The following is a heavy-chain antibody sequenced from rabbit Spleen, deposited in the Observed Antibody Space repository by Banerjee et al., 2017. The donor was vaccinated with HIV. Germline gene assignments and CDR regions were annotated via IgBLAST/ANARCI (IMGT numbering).Heavy chain of an antibody. D-gene: IGHD1-1*01. J-gene: IGHJ4*01. CDR2: IYGGNSGST. V-gene: IGHV1S40*01. CDR3: ARDLTSVIGWNFKL. CDR1: GFSFSSYYY. Sequence: QSLEESGGDLVKPGASLTLTCTASGFSFSSYYYMCWVRQAPGKGLEWIGCIYGGNSGSTYYASWAKGRFTISRTSSTTVTLQMTSLTAADRATYFCARDLTSVIGWNFKLWGQGTLVTVS.